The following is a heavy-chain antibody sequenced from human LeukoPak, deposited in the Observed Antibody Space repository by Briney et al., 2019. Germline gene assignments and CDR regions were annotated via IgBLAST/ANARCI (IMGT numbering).Heavy chain of an antibody. Sequence: GASVKVSCKASGYTFTGYYMHWVRQAPGQGLEWMGWINPNSGGTNYAQKFQSRVTMTRATSISTAYMELSRLRSDDTAVYYCARGLLQITFGGVIVMGNMRYYYYYYMDVWGKGTTVTVSS. CDR3: ARGLLQITFGGVIVMGNMRYYYYYYMDV. D-gene: IGHD3-16*02. J-gene: IGHJ6*03. CDR2: INPNSGGT. CDR1: GYTFTGYY. V-gene: IGHV1-2*02.